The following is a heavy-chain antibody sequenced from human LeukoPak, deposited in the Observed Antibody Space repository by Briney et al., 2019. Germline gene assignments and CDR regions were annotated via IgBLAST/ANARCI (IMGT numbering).Heavy chain of an antibody. CDR2: INPSGTWT. Sequence: ASVKVSCKASGYTFNTYGITWVRQAPGQGLEWMGVINPSGTWTSYAQKFRGRITMTRDMSTSTDYMELRSLGFEDTAVYYCAKDNSVGDIAWWFDPWGQGTLVTVSS. D-gene: IGHD1-26*01. J-gene: IGHJ5*02. V-gene: IGHV1-46*02. CDR3: AKDNSVGDIAWWFDP. CDR1: GYTFNTYG.